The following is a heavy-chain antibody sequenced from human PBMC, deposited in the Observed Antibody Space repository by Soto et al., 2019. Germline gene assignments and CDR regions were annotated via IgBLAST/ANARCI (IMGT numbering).Heavy chain of an antibody. Sequence: QVHLVQSGAEVRKPGASVKVSCKGSGYTFTSYGIAWVRQAPGQGLEWMGWISAHNDNTNYARKVQGRGTVTRDTSTSTAYIELRNLRSDDTAVYYCARGRYGDYWGQGALVTVSS. CDR1: GYTFTSYG. CDR3: ARGRYGDY. J-gene: IGHJ4*02. CDR2: ISAHNDNT. V-gene: IGHV1-18*01. D-gene: IGHD1-1*01.